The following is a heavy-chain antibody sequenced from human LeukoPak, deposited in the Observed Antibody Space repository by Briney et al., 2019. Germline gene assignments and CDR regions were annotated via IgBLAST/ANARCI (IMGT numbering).Heavy chain of an antibody. CDR3: ARENWNDVHYYFYYMEV. J-gene: IGHJ6*03. CDR1: GYTFTGYY. Sequence: GASVKVSCKASGYTFTGYYMHWVRQAPGQGLEWMGWINPNSGGTNYAQKFQGRVTMTRDTYISTAYMELSRLRSDDTAVYYCARENWNDVHYYFYYMEVWGKGTTVTVSS. V-gene: IGHV1-2*02. D-gene: IGHD1-1*01. CDR2: INPNSGGT.